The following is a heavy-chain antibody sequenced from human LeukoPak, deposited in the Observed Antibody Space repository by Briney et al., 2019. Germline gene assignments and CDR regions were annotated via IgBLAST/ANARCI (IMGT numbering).Heavy chain of an antibody. CDR1: GFTFSSYA. J-gene: IGHJ4*02. CDR2: ISGSGGST. Sequence: PGGSLRLSCAASGFTFSSYAMSWVRQAPGKGLEWVSAISGSGGSTYYADSVKGRFTISRDNSKNTIYPQMDSLRAEDTAIYYCARDYWWNYDYWGQGTLVTVSS. V-gene: IGHV3-23*01. CDR3: ARDYWWNYDY. D-gene: IGHD1-7*01.